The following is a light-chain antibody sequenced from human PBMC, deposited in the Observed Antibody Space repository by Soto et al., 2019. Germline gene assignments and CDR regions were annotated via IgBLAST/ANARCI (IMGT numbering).Light chain of an antibody. CDR2: GAS. J-gene: IGKJ3*01. V-gene: IGKV3-20*01. Sequence: RVMTQSPVTLSVSPGERVTLSCRASQAISNNLAWYQQKPGQAPRLLIYGASSRATGIPDRFSGSGSGTDFTLTIRRLGPEDSAVYYCQQYGSSPFTFGPGTKVDIK. CDR1: QAISNN. CDR3: QQYGSSPFT.